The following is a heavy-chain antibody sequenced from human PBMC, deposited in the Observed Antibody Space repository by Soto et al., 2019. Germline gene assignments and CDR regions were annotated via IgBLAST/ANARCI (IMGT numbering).Heavy chain of an antibody. CDR2: ISGSGGST. D-gene: IGHD3-10*01. CDR1: GFTFSSYA. V-gene: IGHV3-23*01. Sequence: GGSLRLSCAASGFTFSSYAMSWVRQAPGKGLEWVSAISGSGGSTYYADSVKGRFTISRDNSKNTLYLQMNSLRAEDAAVYFCATSGSGPSGNWSDPWGQGPLVTLSS. J-gene: IGHJ5*02. CDR3: ATSGSGPSGNWSDP.